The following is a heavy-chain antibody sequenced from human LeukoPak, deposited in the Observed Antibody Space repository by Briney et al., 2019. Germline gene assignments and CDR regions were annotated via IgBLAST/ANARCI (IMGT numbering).Heavy chain of an antibody. V-gene: IGHV1-69*01. Sequence: GSSVKVSCKASGGTFSSYAISWVRQAPGQGLEWMGGIIPIFGTANYAQKFQGRVTITADESTSTAYMELSSLRSEDTAVYYCAKCWTSDGVCLNFDHWGQGALVTVSS. J-gene: IGHJ4*02. D-gene: IGHD2-8*01. CDR3: AKCWTSDGVCLNFDH. CDR2: IIPIFGTA. CDR1: GGTFSSYA.